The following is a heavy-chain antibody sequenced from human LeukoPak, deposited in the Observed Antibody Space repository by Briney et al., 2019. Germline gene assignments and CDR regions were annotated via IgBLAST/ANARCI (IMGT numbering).Heavy chain of an antibody. J-gene: IGHJ4*02. Sequence: GGSLRLSCAASGFTLDDYTMHWVRQAPGKGLEWVSVISWDAGSTVYADSVKGRFTIPRDNSKNSLYLQMNSLRTDDTALYYCAKDLSTSGWILEYWGQGTLVTVSS. D-gene: IGHD2-2*03. CDR2: ISWDAGST. CDR1: GFTLDDYT. V-gene: IGHV3-43*01. CDR3: AKDLSTSGWILEY.